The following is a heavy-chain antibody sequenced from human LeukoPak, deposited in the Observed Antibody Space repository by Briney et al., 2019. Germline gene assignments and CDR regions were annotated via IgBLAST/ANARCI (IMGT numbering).Heavy chain of an antibody. CDR1: GYTFTGYY. CDR2: INPNSGGT. V-gene: IGHV1-2*02. Sequence: ASVKVSCKASGYTFTGYYMHWVRQAPGQGLEWMGWINPNSGGTNYAQKFQGRVTMTRDTSISTAYMELSRLRSDDTTVYYCARDYYDSSGYSIPYFDYWGQGTLVTVSS. D-gene: IGHD3-22*01. J-gene: IGHJ4*02. CDR3: ARDYYDSSGYSIPYFDY.